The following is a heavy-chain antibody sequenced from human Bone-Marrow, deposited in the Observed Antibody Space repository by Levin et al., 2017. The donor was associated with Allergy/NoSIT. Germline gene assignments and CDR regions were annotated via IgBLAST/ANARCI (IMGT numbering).Heavy chain of an antibody. CDR3: ARGVGRTGLRARFFCLFDA. D-gene: IGHD6-6*01. CDR1: GYTFIGYY. J-gene: IGHJ5*02. V-gene: IGHV1-2*02. Sequence: ASVKVSCKASGYTFIGYYMHWVRQAPGQGLEWMGWINPDNGGTHYAEKFQGRVTMTRDTSINTVFLDLDRLTSDDTAVYFCARGVGRTGLRARFFCLFDAWGQGALVTVSS. CDR2: INPDNGGT.